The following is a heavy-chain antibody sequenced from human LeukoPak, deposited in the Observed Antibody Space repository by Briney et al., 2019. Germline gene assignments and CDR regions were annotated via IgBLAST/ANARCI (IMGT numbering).Heavy chain of an antibody. V-gene: IGHV4-4*07. Sequence: PSETLSLTCTVSGGSISSYYWSWLRQPAGKGLEWIGRIYTSGSTNYNPSLKSRVTMSVDTSKNQFSLKLSPVTAADTAVYYCARGGYYDSSGYSYYFDYWGQGTLVTVSS. CDR1: GGSISSYY. CDR2: IYTSGST. D-gene: IGHD3-22*01. J-gene: IGHJ4*02. CDR3: ARGGYYDSSGYSYYFDY.